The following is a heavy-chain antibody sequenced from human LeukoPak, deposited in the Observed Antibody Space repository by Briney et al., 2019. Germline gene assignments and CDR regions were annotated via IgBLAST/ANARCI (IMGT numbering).Heavy chain of an antibody. CDR3: ARVPSRRNSRPRGNYYYYMDV. CDR2: MNPNSGNT. D-gene: IGHD1-26*01. V-gene: IGHV1-8*01. Sequence: GASVKVSCKASGYTFTSYDINWVRQATGQGLEWMGWMNPNSGNTGYAQKFQGRVTMTRNTSISTVYMVLSSLRSEDTAVYYCARVPSRRNSRPRGNYYYYMDVWGKGTTVTVSS. J-gene: IGHJ6*03. CDR1: GYTFTSYD.